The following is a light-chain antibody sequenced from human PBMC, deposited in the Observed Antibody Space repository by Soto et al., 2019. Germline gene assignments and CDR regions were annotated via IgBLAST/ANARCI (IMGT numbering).Light chain of an antibody. Sequence: QAVVTQPPSASGTPGQRVTISCSGSSSNIGSNTVNWYQQLPGTAPKLLIYSNNHRPSGVPDRFSGSKSGTSASLAISGLQSEDEADYYCAAWDDSLNGLVVFGGGTQLTVL. J-gene: IGLJ2*01. CDR3: AAWDDSLNGLVV. CDR2: SNN. V-gene: IGLV1-44*01. CDR1: SSNIGSNT.